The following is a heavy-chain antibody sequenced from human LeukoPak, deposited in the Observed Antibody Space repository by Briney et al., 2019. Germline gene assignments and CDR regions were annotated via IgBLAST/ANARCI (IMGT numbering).Heavy chain of an antibody. Sequence: ASVKVSCKASGYTFTGYYLHWVRQAPGQGLEWMGWINPNSGGTNYAQKFQGRVTMTRDTSISTAYMELSRLRSDDTAVYYCARVNCSGGSCYTGLDPWGQGTLVTVSS. J-gene: IGHJ5*02. CDR1: GYTFTGYY. D-gene: IGHD2-15*01. CDR2: INPNSGGT. CDR3: ARVNCSGGSCYTGLDP. V-gene: IGHV1-2*02.